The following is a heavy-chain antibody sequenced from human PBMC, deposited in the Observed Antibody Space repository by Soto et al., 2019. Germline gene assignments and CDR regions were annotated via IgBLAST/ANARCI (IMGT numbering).Heavy chain of an antibody. V-gene: IGHV1-69*13. CDR2: IIPIFDTA. D-gene: IGHD2-2*01. Sequence: SVKVSCKTSGGTFSSYAISGVRQAPGQGLEWMGGIIPIFDTANYAQKFQGRVTITADESTSTAYMELSSLRSEDTAVYYCARHDCISSSCYYYYYSMDVWGQGTTVTVSS. J-gene: IGHJ6*02. CDR3: ARHDCISSSCYYYYYSMDV. CDR1: GGTFSSYA.